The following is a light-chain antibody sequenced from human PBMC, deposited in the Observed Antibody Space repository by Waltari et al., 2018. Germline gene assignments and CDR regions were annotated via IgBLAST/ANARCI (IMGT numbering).Light chain of an antibody. Sequence: EVVLTQSPGSLSLSPGERATLSCRTSQSIMRSHLAWYKQKPGQAPRRLIYGASIRATGIPDRFSGSGSGADFTLAIDRLEPEDFAVYYCHQYGTSPRWTFGQGT. CDR3: HQYGTSPRWT. V-gene: IGKV3-20*01. J-gene: IGKJ1*01. CDR1: QSIMRSH. CDR2: GAS.